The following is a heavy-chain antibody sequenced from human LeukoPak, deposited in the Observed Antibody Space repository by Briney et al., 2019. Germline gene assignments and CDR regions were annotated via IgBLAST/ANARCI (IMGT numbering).Heavy chain of an antibody. D-gene: IGHD1-7*01. CDR3: VRHIRVGGNYHFDY. CDR2: ISYTGST. CDR1: SDSISSTY. J-gene: IGHJ4*02. Sequence: SETLSLTCTVSSDSISSTYWSWIRQSPGRRLEWIAYISYTGSTRYNPSLKSRVTMSIDTSENQISLRLTSVTAADTAVYYCVRHIRVGGNYHFDYWDQGTAVTVSS. V-gene: IGHV4-59*08.